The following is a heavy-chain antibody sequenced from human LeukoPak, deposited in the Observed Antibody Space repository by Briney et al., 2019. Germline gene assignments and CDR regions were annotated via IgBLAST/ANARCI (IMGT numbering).Heavy chain of an antibody. CDR3: ARYCNGVTCYSGYDY. CDR1: GFTFSSYA. CDR2: ISTNGGGT. V-gene: IGHV3-64*01. D-gene: IGHD2-15*01. Sequence: GGPLRRSCAASGFTFSSYAMHWVRQTPGKGLEYVSAISTNGGGTYYANSVKGRFTISRDNSKNTLYLQMGSLRAEDMAVYFCARYCNGVTCYSGYDYWGQGTLVTVSS. J-gene: IGHJ4*02.